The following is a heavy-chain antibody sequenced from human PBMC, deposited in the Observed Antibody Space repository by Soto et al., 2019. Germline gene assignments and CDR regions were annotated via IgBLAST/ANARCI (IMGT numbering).Heavy chain of an antibody. CDR1: GGTFSSYA. D-gene: IGHD2-15*01. CDR2: IIPIFGTA. V-gene: IGHV1-69*13. CDR3: ASTNYIGPVYCSGGSCLPGPY. J-gene: IGHJ4*02. Sequence: PVKVSCKASGGTFSSYAISWVRQAPGQGLEWMGGIIPIFGTANYAQKFQGRVTITADESTSTAYMELSSLRSEDTAVYYCASTNYIGPVYCSGGSCLPGPYWGQGTLVTVSS.